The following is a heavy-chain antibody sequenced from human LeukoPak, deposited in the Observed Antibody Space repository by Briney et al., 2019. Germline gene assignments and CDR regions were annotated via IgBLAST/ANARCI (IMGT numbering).Heavy chain of an antibody. CDR3: ARGGSSWYEESDAFDI. V-gene: IGHV1-8*01. CDR1: GYTFTSYD. J-gene: IGHJ3*02. D-gene: IGHD6-13*01. CDR2: MNPNSGNT. Sequence: EASVKVSCKASGYTFTSYDINWVRQATGQGLEWMGWMNPNSGNTGYAQKFQGRVTMTRNTSISTAYMELSSLRSEDTAVYYCARGGSSWYEESDAFDIWGQGTMVTVSS.